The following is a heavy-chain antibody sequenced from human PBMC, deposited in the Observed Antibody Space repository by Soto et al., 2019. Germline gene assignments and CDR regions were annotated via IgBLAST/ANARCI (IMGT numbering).Heavy chain of an antibody. CDR1: GFTFSGYS. D-gene: IGHD3-3*01. CDR3: AKDPRIFRVVNWFDP. V-gene: IGHV3-48*01. Sequence: PGGSLRLSCAASGFTFSGYSMNWVRQAPGKGLEWVSYIASTSWNIYYADTVKGRFTISRDNAKNSLYLQMNSLRAEDTAVYYCAKDPRIFRVVNWFDPWGQGTLVTV. CDR2: IASTSWNI. J-gene: IGHJ5*02.